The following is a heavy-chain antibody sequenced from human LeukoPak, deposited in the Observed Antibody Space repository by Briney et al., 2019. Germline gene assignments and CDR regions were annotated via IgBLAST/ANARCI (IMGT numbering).Heavy chain of an antibody. J-gene: IGHJ6*02. CDR2: IIPILGIA. CDR3: AREIASGYYGMDV. CDR1: GGTFSSYA. V-gene: IGHV1-69*04. Sequence: SVKVSCKASGGTFSSYAISWVRQAPGQGLEWMGRIIPILGIANYAQKFQGRVTITADKSTSTAYMELSSLRSEDTAVYYCAREIASGYYGMDVWGQGTTVTVSS. D-gene: IGHD2-21*01.